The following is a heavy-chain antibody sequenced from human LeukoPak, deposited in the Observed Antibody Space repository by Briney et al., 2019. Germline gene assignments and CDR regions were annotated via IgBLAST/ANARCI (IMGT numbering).Heavy chain of an antibody. J-gene: IGHJ4*02. CDR1: GFTFSSYA. CDR3: AKMGDYGLYFLDF. CDR2: ISGSGSKT. D-gene: IGHD4-17*01. Sequence: GGSLRLSCAASGFTFSSYAMSWVRQAPGKGLEWVSGISGSGSKTYYGDSVKGRFTISRDNSKNTLYQQMNSLRVEDTAVYHCAKMGDYGLYFLDFWGQGTLVTVSS. V-gene: IGHV3-23*01.